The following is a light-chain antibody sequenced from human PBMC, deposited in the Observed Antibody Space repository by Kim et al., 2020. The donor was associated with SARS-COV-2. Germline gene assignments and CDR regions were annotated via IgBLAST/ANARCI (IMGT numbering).Light chain of an antibody. V-gene: IGLV2-14*04. CDR3: SSYTSSSIWV. CDR2: DVS. Sequence: GQSITISCTGTSSDVGGYNYVSWYQRHPGEAPKLMIYDVSRRPSGVSNRFSGSKSGNTASLTISGLQAEDEADYYCSSYTSSSIWVFGGGTQLTVL. CDR1: SSDVGGYNY. J-gene: IGLJ3*02.